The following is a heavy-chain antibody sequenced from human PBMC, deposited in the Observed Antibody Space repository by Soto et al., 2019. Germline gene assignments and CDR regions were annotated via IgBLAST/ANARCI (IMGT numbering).Heavy chain of an antibody. CDR1: GFPFSNYA. CDR3: AKRDGSNWSSFDS. V-gene: IGHV3-23*01. CDR2: IRGSGGNT. D-gene: IGHD6-13*01. J-gene: IGHJ4*02. Sequence: GGSLRLSCAASGFPFSNYAMNWVRQAPGKGLEWVSTIRGSGGNTYYTHSVRGRFTISRDNSRNTLYLQMNSLRTEDTAIYYCAKRDGSNWSSFDSWGQGTLVTVSS.